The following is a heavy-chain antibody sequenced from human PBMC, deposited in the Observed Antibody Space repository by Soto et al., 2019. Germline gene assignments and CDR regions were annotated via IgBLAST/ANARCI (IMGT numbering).Heavy chain of an antibody. CDR1: GFTVSSNY. CDR3: ASFSMITFGGVIVDDAFDM. V-gene: IGHV3-53*01. J-gene: IGHJ3*02. D-gene: IGHD3-16*02. CDR2: IYSGGSS. Sequence: EVQLVESGGGLLQPEGSLRLSCAASGFTVSSNYMRWVRQTPGKGMEWVSIIYSGGSSYYADSVKGRFTISRDNSKNTLYLDMNGLRAYDTAVYDCASFSMITFGGVIVDDAFDMWCQGKSFSVSS.